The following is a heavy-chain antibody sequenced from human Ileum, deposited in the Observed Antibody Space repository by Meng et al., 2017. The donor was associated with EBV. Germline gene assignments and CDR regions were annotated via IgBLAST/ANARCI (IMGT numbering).Heavy chain of an antibody. V-gene: IGHV4-59*08. J-gene: IGHJ4*02. D-gene: IGHD2-15*01. CDR1: GGSISSYY. CDR2: IYYSGST. Sequence: QVQLQERGPGLVKLSEPLSLPCPVSGGSISSYYWSWIRQPPGKGLEWIGYIYYSGSTNYNPSLKSRVTISVDTSKNQFSLNPSSVTAADTAVYYCARGGWSLDYWGQGTLVTVSS. CDR3: ARGGWSLDY.